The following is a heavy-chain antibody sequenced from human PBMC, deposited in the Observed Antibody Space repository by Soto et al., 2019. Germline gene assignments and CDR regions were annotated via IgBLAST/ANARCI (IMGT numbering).Heavy chain of an antibody. CDR1: GFTFRNYG. D-gene: IGHD2-15*01. V-gene: IGHV3-30*18. CDR3: AKDRRGKNYSLLDY. J-gene: IGHJ4*02. CDR2: ISYDGSNE. Sequence: GSLRLSCAASGFTFRNYGMHWVRQAPGKGLEWVAGISYDGSNEYYADSMKGRFTISRDNSKNTLYLQMHSLRAEDTAVYFCAKDRRGKNYSLLDYWGQGTLVTVSS.